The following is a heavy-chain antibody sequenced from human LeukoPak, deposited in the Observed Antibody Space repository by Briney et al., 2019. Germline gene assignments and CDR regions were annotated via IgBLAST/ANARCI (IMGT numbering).Heavy chain of an antibody. V-gene: IGHV3-23*01. J-gene: IGHJ5*02. CDR1: GFTFSNAW. Sequence: PGGSLRLSCAASGFTFSNAWMSWVRQAPGKGLEWVSAISGSGGSTYYADSVKGRFTISRDNSKNTLYLQMNSLRAEDTAVYYCARARSPKGWFDPWGQGTLVTVSS. CDR2: ISGSGGST. CDR3: ARARSPKGWFDP.